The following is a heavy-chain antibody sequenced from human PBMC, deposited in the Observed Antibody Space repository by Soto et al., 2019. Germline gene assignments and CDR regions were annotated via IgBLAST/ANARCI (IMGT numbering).Heavy chain of an antibody. CDR3: AKDLGATTVWPIFDY. CDR1: GFTFSSYA. J-gene: IGHJ4*02. Sequence: EVQLLESGGGLVQPGGSLRLSCAASGFTFSSYAISWVRQAPGKGLEWVSITTGNGSITYSADSVKGRFTTSRDNSKNTLYLQMNSLRADDTAVYYCAKDLGATTVWPIFDYWGQGTLVTVSS. CDR2: TTGNGSIT. D-gene: IGHD3-3*01. V-gene: IGHV3-23*01.